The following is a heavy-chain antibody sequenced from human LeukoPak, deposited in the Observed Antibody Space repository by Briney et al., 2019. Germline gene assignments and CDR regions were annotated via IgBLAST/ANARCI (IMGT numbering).Heavy chain of an antibody. CDR1: GYTFTSYY. Sequence: ASVKVSCKASGYTFTSYYMHWVRQAPGQGLEWMGVINPSGGSTSYAQKLQGRVTMTRDTSTSTVHMEPSNLRSEDTAVYCCARGAITIHDYGMDVWGQGTTFTVSS. V-gene: IGHV1-46*01. CDR2: INPSGGST. D-gene: IGHD3-3*01. J-gene: IGHJ6*02. CDR3: ARGAITIHDYGMDV.